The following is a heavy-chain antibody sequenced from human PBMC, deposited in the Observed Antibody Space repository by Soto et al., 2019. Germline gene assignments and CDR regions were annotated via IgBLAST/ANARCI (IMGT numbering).Heavy chain of an antibody. V-gene: IGHV4-30-4*01. J-gene: IGHJ6*02. CDR2: IYYSGST. CDR3: AREVVRGIYYYYYGMDV. Sequence: SETLSLTCTVSGGSISSGDYYWSWIRQPPGKGLEWIGYIYYSGSTYYNPSLKSRVTISVDTSKNQFSPKLSSVTAADTAVYYCAREVVRGIYYYYYGMDVWGQGTTVTVSS. CDR1: GGSISSGDYY. D-gene: IGHD3-10*01.